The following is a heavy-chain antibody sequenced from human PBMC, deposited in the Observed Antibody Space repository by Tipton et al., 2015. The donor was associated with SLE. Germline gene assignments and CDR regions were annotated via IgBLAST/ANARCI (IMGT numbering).Heavy chain of an antibody. J-gene: IGHJ3*02. CDR1: GGSISSYY. V-gene: IGHV4-4*07. Sequence: TLSLTCTVSGGSISSYYWSWIRQPAGKGLEWIGRIYTSGSTNYNPSLKSRVTISVDTSKNQFSLKLSSVTAADTAVYYCARGFLEWLFDDAFDIWGQGTMVTVSS. CDR2: IYTSGST. D-gene: IGHD3-3*01. CDR3: ARGFLEWLFDDAFDI.